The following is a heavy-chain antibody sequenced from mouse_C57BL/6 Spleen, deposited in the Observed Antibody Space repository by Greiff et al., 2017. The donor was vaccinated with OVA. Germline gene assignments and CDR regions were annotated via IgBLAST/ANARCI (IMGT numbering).Heavy chain of an antibody. CDR3: ARDLRGD. D-gene: IGHD1-1*01. V-gene: IGHV1-7*01. Sequence: QVQLQQSGAELAKPGASVKLSCKASGYTFTSYWMHWVKQRPGQGLEWIGYINPSSGYTKYNQKFKDKATLTADKSSSTAYMQRRSRTYEDSAVDYCARDLRGDWGQGTTLTVSS. CDR1: GYTFTSYW. J-gene: IGHJ2*01. CDR2: INPSSGYT.